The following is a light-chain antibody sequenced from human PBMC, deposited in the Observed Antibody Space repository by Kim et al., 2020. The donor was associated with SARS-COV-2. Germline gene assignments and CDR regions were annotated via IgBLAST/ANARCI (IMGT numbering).Light chain of an antibody. J-gene: IGLJ2*01. CDR2: DVN. V-gene: IGLV2-14*03. Sequence: QSALTQPASVSGSPGQWITISCAGSDSDIGAYNHVSWYQKYPGKAPKVIVYDVNNRPSGISDRFSGSRSGNTASLTVSGLQPEDEADYYCSAYTNIDTVIFGGGTQLTVL. CDR1: DSDIGAYNH. CDR3: SAYTNIDTVI.